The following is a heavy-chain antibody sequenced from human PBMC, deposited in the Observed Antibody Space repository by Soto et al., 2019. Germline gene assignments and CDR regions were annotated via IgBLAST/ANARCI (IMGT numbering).Heavy chain of an antibody. CDR3: ATRDPGHY. V-gene: IGHV1-46*02. Sequence: QAQVVQSGAEVKEPGASVKVSCKTSGYTLNNYYIHWVRQAPGQGLEWMGIISPDGGRTSYAQKFQGRVTMTRDTSTSTVYMELSSLRSEDTAVYYCATRDPGHYWGQGTLVTVSS. CDR2: ISPDGGRT. CDR1: GYTLNNYY. J-gene: IGHJ4*02.